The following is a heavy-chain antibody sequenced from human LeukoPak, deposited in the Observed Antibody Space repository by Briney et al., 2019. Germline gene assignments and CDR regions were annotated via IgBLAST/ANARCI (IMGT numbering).Heavy chain of an antibody. CDR3: TTLDSYYYDSSGWSFDC. CDR2: IRSKANSYAT. D-gene: IGHD3-22*01. Sequence: PGGSLRLSCAASGFTFSGSAMHWVRQASGKGLEWVGRIRSKANSYATAYAASVKGRFTISRDDSKNTAYQQMNSLKTEDTAVYYCTTLDSYYYDSSGWSFDCWGQGTLVTVSS. J-gene: IGHJ4*02. CDR1: GFTFSGSA. V-gene: IGHV3-73*01.